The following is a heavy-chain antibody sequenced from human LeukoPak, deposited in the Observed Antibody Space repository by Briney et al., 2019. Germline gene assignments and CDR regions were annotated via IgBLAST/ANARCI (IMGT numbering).Heavy chain of an antibody. CDR3: ARWTTTYLDY. J-gene: IGHJ4*02. V-gene: IGHV1-46*01. Sequence: AAVKVSCKASGYTFIRYYIHWVRQAPGQGLEWMGIVNPSGDSTNYAQKFQGRVTMTRDTSTSTVYMELSSLRSEDTAVYYCARWTTTYLDYWGQGTLVTVSS. CDR2: VNPSGDST. CDR1: GYTFIRYY. D-gene: IGHD3/OR15-3a*01.